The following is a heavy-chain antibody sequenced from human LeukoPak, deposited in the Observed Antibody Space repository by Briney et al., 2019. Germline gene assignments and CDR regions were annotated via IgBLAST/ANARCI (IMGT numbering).Heavy chain of an antibody. D-gene: IGHD3-16*01. J-gene: IGHJ6*02. Sequence: GGSLRLSCAASGFTVSSNYMSWVRQAPGKGLEWVSVIYSGGSTYYADSVKGRFTISRDNAKNSLYLQMNSLRAEDTAVYYCARGLADYFYNMDVWGQGTTVTVSS. CDR1: GFTVSSNY. V-gene: IGHV3-53*01. CDR2: IYSGGST. CDR3: ARGLADYFYNMDV.